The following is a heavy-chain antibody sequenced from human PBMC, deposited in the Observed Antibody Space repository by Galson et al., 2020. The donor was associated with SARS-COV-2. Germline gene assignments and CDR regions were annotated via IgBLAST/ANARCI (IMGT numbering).Heavy chain of an antibody. V-gene: IGHV3-23*01. CDR3: AKAFDYVWGGFEY. Sequence: GESLKISCAASGFTFRSYAMSWVRQAPGKGLEWVSAISGSGGSTYYADSVKGRFTISRDNSNDTLHVQMNSLRAGDTAVYYCAKAFDYVWGGFEYWGQGTLVTVSS. J-gene: IGHJ4*02. CDR2: ISGSGGST. D-gene: IGHD3-16*01. CDR1: GFTFRSYA.